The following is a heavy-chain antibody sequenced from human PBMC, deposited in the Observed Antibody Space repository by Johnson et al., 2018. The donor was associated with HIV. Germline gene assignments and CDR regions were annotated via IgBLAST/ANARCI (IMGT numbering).Heavy chain of an antibody. CDR2: IKEDGSEK. CDR1: GFTVSSNY. Sequence: VQLVESGGGLVQPGGSLRLSCAASGFTVSSNYMSWVRQAPGKGLEWVANIKEDGSEKYYVDSVKGRFTLSRDNAKNSLYLQMNSLRAEDTAVYYCARDSSSWYPPEDAFDIWGQGTMVTVSS. D-gene: IGHD6-13*01. J-gene: IGHJ3*02. V-gene: IGHV3-7*03. CDR3: ARDSSSWYPPEDAFDI.